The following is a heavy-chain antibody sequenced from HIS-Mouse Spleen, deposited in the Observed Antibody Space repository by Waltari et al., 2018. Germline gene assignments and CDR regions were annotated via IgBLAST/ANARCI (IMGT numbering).Heavy chain of an antibody. Sequence: QLQLQESGPGLVKPSETLSLTCTVSGGSISSSSYYWGWIRQPPGKGLEWIGSIHYSGRTYYHPSLNSRVTISVDTSKNQFSLKLSSVTAADTAVYYCAREIPYSSSWYDWYFDLWGRGTLVTVSS. CDR1: GGSISSSSYY. D-gene: IGHD6-13*01. V-gene: IGHV4-39*07. CDR3: AREIPYSSSWYDWYFDL. J-gene: IGHJ2*01. CDR2: IHYSGRT.